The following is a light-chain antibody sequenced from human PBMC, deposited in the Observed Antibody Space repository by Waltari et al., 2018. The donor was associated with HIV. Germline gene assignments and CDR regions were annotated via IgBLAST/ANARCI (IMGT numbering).Light chain of an antibody. J-gene: IGLJ3*02. V-gene: IGLV1-40*01. CDR3: QSYDRISWV. CDR1: SSNIGAGYD. Sequence: QSVLTQPPSVSGAPGQRVTISCTGSSSNIGAGYDVHWYQQLPGTAPKLLIDRRSDRALAVPDRFSGSKSGTSASLVITGRQAEDEADYYCQSYDRISWVFGAGTKLTVL. CDR2: RRS.